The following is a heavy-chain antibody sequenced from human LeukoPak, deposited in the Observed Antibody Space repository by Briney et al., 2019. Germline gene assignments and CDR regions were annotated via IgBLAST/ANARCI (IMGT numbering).Heavy chain of an antibody. D-gene: IGHD3-10*01. CDR2: IYSGGST. J-gene: IGHJ4*02. CDR1: GFTFSSYS. CDR3: AREGSGDYVDY. V-gene: IGHV3-66*01. Sequence: GGSLRLSCAASGFTFSSYSMNWVRQAPGKGLEWVSVIYSGGSTYYADSVKGRFTISRDNSKNTLYLQMNSLRAEDTAVYYCAREGSGDYVDYWGQGTLVTVSS.